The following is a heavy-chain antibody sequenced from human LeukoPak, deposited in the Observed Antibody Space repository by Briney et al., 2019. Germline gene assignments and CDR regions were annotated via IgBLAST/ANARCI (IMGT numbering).Heavy chain of an antibody. Sequence: SVKVSCKASGDSLTTYAINWVRQAPGQGLEWMGRVIPVLNVPHYAQKFQDRVTITAETSSNTSYLELRSLTSDDTAIYYCARAPHYSASSGYNWFHPWGQGSLVTVSS. J-gene: IGHJ5*02. CDR3: ARAPHYSASSGYNWFHP. CDR2: VIPVLNVP. D-gene: IGHD3-22*01. CDR1: GDSLTTYA. V-gene: IGHV1-69*04.